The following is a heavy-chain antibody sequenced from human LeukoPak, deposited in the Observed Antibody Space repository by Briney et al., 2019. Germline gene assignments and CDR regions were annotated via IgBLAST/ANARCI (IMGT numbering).Heavy chain of an antibody. CDR3: AKARELSPNSYYFDY. CDR2: ISGSGGST. CDR1: GFTLSSYA. V-gene: IGHV3-23*01. J-gene: IGHJ4*02. D-gene: IGHD1-26*01. Sequence: GGSLRLSCAASGFTLSSYAMSWVRQAPGKGLEWVSAISGSGGSTYYADSVKGRFTISRDNSKNTLYLQMNSLRAEDTAVYYCAKARELSPNSYYFDYWGQGTLVTVSS.